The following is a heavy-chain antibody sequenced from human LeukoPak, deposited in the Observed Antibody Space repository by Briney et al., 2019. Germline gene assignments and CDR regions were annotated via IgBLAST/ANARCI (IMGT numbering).Heavy chain of an antibody. CDR2: IYSGVST. V-gene: IGHV3-53*01. J-gene: IGHJ5*02. CDR3: ARTVGYGDYHWFDP. Sequence: GGSLRLSCAASGFTVSSNYMSWVRQAPGKGLEWVSVIYSGVSTYYADSVKGRFTISRDNSKNTLYLQMNSLRAEDTAVYYCARTVGYGDYHWFDPWGQGTLVTVSS. D-gene: IGHD4-17*01. CDR1: GFTVSSNY.